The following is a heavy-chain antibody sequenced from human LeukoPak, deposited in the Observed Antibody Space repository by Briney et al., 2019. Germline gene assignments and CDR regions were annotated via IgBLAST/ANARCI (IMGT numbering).Heavy chain of an antibody. CDR2: ISYDGSNK. D-gene: IGHD3-10*01. V-gene: IGHV3-30*18. J-gene: IGHJ6*02. Sequence: GGSLRLSCAVSGFTFSSYGMHWVRQAPGKGLEWVGVISYDGSNKYYADSVKGRFTISRDNSKNTLYRQMNSLRAEDTAVYYCAKVRGGVRGVRYYYYYGMDVWGQGTTVTVSS. CDR3: AKVRGGVRGVRYYYYYGMDV. CDR1: GFTFSSYG.